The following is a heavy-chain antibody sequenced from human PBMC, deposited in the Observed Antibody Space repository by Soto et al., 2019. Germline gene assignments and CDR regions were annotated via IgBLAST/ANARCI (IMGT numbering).Heavy chain of an antibody. CDR2: INHSGST. V-gene: IGHV4-34*01. D-gene: IGHD2-2*01. CDR1: GGSFSGYY. J-gene: IGHJ6*02. Sequence: PSETLSLTCAVYGGSFSGYYWSWIRHPPGKGLEWIGEINHSGSTNYNPSLKSRVTISVDTSKNQFSLKLGSVTAADTAVYYCARGRGRVVPAALNNYYYYYGMDVWGQGTTVTVSS. CDR3: ARGRGRVVPAALNNYYYYYGMDV.